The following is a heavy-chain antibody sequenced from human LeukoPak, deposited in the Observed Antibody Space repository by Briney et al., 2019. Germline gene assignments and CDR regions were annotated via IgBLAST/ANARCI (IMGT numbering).Heavy chain of an antibody. V-gene: IGHV3-23*01. D-gene: IGHD2-21*01. CDR1: GFTFSFFA. Sequence: GGSLRLSCAASGFTFSFFAIDWVRQAPGKGLEWIAVISGGGRKTDYVDSVKGRFIISRDKSNNTVFLQMNSLRLEDTAIYYCAKARIATSGRDSFDIWGQGTTVLVSS. J-gene: IGHJ3*02. CDR2: ISGGGRKT. CDR3: AKARIATSGRDSFDI.